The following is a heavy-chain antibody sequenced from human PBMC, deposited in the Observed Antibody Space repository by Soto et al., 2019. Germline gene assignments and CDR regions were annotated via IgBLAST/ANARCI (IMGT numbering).Heavy chain of an antibody. Sequence: QVQLVESGGGLVKPGGSLRLSCTASGFTFSDYYMGWIRQAPGEGLEYMSYISFSGPSVYYTDSVKGRFAISRDNTRNSLYLQMNSLRAADPAMYYCARVLYGSGTNWFDPWGQGALVTVSS. V-gene: IGHV3-11*01. CDR1: GFTFSDYY. CDR3: ARVLYGSGTNWFDP. CDR2: ISFSGPSV. D-gene: IGHD3-10*01. J-gene: IGHJ5*02.